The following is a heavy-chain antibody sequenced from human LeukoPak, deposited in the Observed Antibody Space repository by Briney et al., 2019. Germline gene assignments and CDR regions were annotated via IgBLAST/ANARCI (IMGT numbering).Heavy chain of an antibody. CDR3: AQDTTGGNSYDSSIDY. CDR2: LWHDGSYK. D-gene: IGHD5-18*01. J-gene: IGHJ4*02. CDR1: GFTFSSYG. Sequence: GRSLRLSCAASGFTFSSYGMPWVRPAPGKGLEWVALLWHDGSYKYYADSVKGRLTISRENAKNTLYLQMNSLTAEDGGFYYFAQDTTGGNSYDSSIDYWGQGTLVTVSS. V-gene: IGHV3-33*06.